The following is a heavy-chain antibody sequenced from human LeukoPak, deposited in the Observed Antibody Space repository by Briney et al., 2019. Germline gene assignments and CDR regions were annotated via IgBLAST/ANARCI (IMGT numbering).Heavy chain of an antibody. CDR3: AKGSYDSSGYHDY. CDR2: ISYDGSNK. V-gene: IGHV3-30*18. Sequence: GESLKISCAASGFTFSSYGMHWVRQAPGKGLEWVAVISYDGSNKYYADSVKGRFTISRDNSKNTLYLQMNSLRAEDTAVYYCAKGSYDSSGYHDYWGQGTLVAVSS. CDR1: GFTFSSYG. J-gene: IGHJ4*02. D-gene: IGHD3-22*01.